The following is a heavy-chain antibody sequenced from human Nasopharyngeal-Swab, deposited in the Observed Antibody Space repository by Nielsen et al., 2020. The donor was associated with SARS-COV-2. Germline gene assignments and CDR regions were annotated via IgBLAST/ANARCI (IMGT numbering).Heavy chain of an antibody. V-gene: IGHV5-51*01. CDR1: GYSFTSYW. Sequence: KVSCKGSGYSFTSYWIAWVRQMPGKGLEWMGIIYPRDSETRYSPSFQGQVTISADRFTSTAYLQRSSLKASDTAMYYCVRLEGVATSYRYCFHYGMDVWGQGTTVTVSS. CDR2: IYPRDSET. CDR3: VRLEGVATSYRYCFHYGMDV. D-gene: IGHD5-12*01. J-gene: IGHJ6*02.